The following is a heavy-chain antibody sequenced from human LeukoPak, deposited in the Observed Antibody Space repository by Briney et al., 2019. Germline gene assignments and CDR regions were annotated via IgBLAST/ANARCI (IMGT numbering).Heavy chain of an antibody. CDR3: ARGRDSRGYQFKGFDY. CDR2: IYYSGST. D-gene: IGHD3-22*01. Sequence: SETPSLTCTVSGGSISSYYWSWIRQPPGKGLEWIGYIYYSGSTNYNPSLKSRVTVSIDTSKNQFSLRLSSVTAADTAVYYCARGRDSRGYQFKGFDYWGQGTLVTVSS. J-gene: IGHJ4*02. CDR1: GGSISSYY. V-gene: IGHV4-59*08.